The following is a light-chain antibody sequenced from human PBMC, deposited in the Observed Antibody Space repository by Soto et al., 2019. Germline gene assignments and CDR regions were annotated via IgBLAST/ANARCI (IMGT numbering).Light chain of an antibody. CDR1: QSVSSSY. Sequence: IAFTQSPVTLTFSRGERATLSGTASQSVSSSYLAWYQKKPGQDPRILIYGASSRATGIPDSFSGSGSATDFTLTISRLETEDSAVYECQQYGSSPFTFGHGTKVDIK. CDR3: QQYGSSPFT. V-gene: IGKV3-20*01. CDR2: GAS. J-gene: IGKJ3*01.